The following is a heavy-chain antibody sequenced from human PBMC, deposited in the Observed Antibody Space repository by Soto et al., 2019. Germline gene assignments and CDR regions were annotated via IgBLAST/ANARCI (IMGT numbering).Heavy chain of an antibody. CDR3: ARGVTMVRGPTRYYYYGMDV. J-gene: IGHJ6*02. V-gene: IGHV1-8*01. CDR1: GYTFTSYD. D-gene: IGHD3-10*01. Sequence: ASVKVSCKASGYTFTSYDINWVRQATGQGLEWMGGMNPNSGNTGYAQKFQGRVTMTRNTSISTAYMELSSLRSEDTAVYYCARGVTMVRGPTRYYYYGMDVWGQGTTVTVSS. CDR2: MNPNSGNT.